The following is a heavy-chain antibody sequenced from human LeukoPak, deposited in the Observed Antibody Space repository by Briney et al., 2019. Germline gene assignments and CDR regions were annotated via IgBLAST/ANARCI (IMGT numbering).Heavy chain of an antibody. CDR3: ARDRAVGYCSSTSCPYYFDY. Sequence: GSSVKVSCKASGGTFSSYAISWVRQAPGQGLEWMGGIIPIFGTANYAQKFQGRVTITADESTSTAYMELSSLRFEDTAVYYCARDRAVGYCSSTSCPYYFDYWGQGTLVTVSS. CDR1: GGTFSSYA. V-gene: IGHV1-69*01. J-gene: IGHJ4*02. CDR2: IIPIFGTA. D-gene: IGHD2-2*01.